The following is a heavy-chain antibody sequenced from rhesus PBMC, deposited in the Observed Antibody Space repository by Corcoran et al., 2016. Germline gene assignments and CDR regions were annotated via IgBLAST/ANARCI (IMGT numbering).Heavy chain of an antibody. CDR2: ISGGSGST. D-gene: IGHD1-38*01. CDR1: GASISSNY. Sequence: QVQLQESGPGLVKPSETLPLTCAVSGASISSNYWTWIRQPPGKGLEWIGYISGGSGSTTYNPSLVSRVTISKDTSKNQFSLKLNSVTAADTAVYYCAREAAGTRSDRFDVWGAGVLVSVSS. CDR3: AREAAGTRSDRFDV. V-gene: IGHV4-147*01. J-gene: IGHJ5-1*01.